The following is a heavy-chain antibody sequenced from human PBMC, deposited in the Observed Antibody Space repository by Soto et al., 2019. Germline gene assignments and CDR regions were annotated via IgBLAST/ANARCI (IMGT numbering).Heavy chain of an antibody. D-gene: IGHD1-26*01. CDR3: ARDSAGASGFDY. CDR2: IYYSGST. J-gene: IGHJ4*02. Sequence: PSQTLSLTCTVSGGSVSSGRYYWSWIRQPPGKGLEWIGYIYYSGSTNYNPSLKSRVTISVDTSKNQFSLKLSSVTAADTAVYYCARDSAGASGFDYWGQGTLVTVSP. CDR1: GGSVSSGRYY. V-gene: IGHV4-61*01.